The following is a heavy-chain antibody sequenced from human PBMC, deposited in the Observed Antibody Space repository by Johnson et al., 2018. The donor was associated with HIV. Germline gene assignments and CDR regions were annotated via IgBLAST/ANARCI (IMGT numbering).Heavy chain of an antibody. Sequence: VQLVESGGGLVQPGGSLRLSCAASGFTFSSYAMHWVRQAPGKGLEYVSAISSNGGSTYYANSVKGRFTISRDNSKNTLYLQMGSLRAEDMAVYYCARDLGGDAFDIWGQGTMVTVSS. V-gene: IGHV3-64*01. CDR2: ISSNGGST. CDR3: ARDLGGDAFDI. CDR1: GFTFSSYA. D-gene: IGHD3-16*01. J-gene: IGHJ3*02.